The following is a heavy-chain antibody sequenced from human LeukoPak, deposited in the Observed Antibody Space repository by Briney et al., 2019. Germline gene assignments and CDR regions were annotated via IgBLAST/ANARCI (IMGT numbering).Heavy chain of an antibody. V-gene: IGHV4-4*02. Sequence: SGTLSLTCSVSGDNISSSNWWTWVRQPPQKGLEWIGEVYHSGSTNYNPSLKSRIYMSVDKSQNRFSLRLTSVSAADTAVYFCARVSGSGLYFKSFDPWGQGTLVIVSS. D-gene: IGHD3-10*01. CDR2: VYHSGST. J-gene: IGHJ5*01. CDR3: ARVSGSGLYFKSFDP. CDR1: GDNISSSNW.